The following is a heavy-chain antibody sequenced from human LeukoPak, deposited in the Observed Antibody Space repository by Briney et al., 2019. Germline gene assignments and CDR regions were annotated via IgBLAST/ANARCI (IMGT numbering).Heavy chain of an antibody. CDR3: ARRYCSSTSCTLDH. Sequence: GGSLRLSCAASGFTVSSYEMNWVRQAPGKGLVWGSYISSSGNTMYYADSVKGRFSISRDNAKNSLYLQMNSLRAEDTAVYYCARRYCSSTSCTLDHWGQGTLVTVSS. V-gene: IGHV3-48*03. D-gene: IGHD2-2*01. J-gene: IGHJ4*02. CDR2: ISSSGNTM. CDR1: GFTVSSYE.